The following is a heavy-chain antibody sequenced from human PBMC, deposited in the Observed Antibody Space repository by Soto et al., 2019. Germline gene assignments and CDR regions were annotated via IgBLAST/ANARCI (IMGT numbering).Heavy chain of an antibody. CDR3: AKPLFGGPDI. Sequence: GGSLRLSCAASRFTFSTYAMSWVRQAPGKGLEWVSGISGGGGDTSYADSVRGRFTCSRDNSKNTLYLQMNSLRAEDTALYYCAKPLFGGPDIWGQGTMVTVSS. J-gene: IGHJ3*02. CDR2: ISGGGGDT. D-gene: IGHD2-15*01. V-gene: IGHV3-23*01. CDR1: RFTFSTYA.